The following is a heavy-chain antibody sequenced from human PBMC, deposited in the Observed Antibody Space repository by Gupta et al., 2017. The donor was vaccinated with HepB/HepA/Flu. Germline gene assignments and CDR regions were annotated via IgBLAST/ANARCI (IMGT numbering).Heavy chain of an antibody. J-gene: IGHJ4*02. D-gene: IGHD1-7*01. V-gene: IGHV3-72*01. Sequence: EVQLVESGGGLVQPGGSLRLSCAASGFPFSDFHMDWVRQAPGKGLEWVGVIRNKANSYTTEYAASVKGRFTISRDDSKNSLYLQMNSLTTEDTAVYYCARNRNYYYFDYWGQGTLVSVSS. CDR2: IRNKANSYTT. CDR3: ARNRNYYYFDY. CDR1: GFPFSDFH.